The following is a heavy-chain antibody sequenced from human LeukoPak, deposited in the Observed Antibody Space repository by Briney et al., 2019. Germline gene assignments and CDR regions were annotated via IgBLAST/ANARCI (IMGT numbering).Heavy chain of an antibody. CDR3: ARDWNYVLDI. J-gene: IGHJ3*02. Sequence: PSQTLSLTCAVSGGSISSGGYSWSWIRQPPGKGLEWIGYIYHSGSTYYNPSLKSRVTISVDRSKNQFSLKLSSVTAADTAVYYCARDWNYVLDIWGQGTMVTVSS. V-gene: IGHV4-30-2*01. CDR2: IYHSGST. D-gene: IGHD1-7*01. CDR1: GGSISSGGYS.